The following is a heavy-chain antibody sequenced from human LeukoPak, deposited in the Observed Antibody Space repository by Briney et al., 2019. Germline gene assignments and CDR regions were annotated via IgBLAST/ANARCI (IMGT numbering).Heavy chain of an antibody. V-gene: IGHV4-61*02. Sequence: SETLSLTCTGSGGSISSGSYYWSWIRQPAGKGLEWIGRIYTSGVTNYNPSLKSRVTISVDTSKNQFSLKLSSVTAADTAVYYCARDSTTTVTIFDYWGQGTLVTVSS. D-gene: IGHD4-17*01. CDR1: GGSISSGSYY. CDR3: ARDSTTTVTIFDY. CDR2: IYTSGVT. J-gene: IGHJ4*02.